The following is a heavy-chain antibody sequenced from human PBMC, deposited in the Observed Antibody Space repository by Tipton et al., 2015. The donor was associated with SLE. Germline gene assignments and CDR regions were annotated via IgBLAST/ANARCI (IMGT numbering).Heavy chain of an antibody. D-gene: IGHD6-13*01. Sequence: TLSLTCTVSGGSISSHYWSWIRQPPGKGLEWIGYIYYSGSTNYNPSLKSRVTISVDTSKNQFSLKLSSVTAADTAAYYCARETGIAAAGVYYYYGMDVWGQGTTVTVSS. CDR2: IYYSGST. V-gene: IGHV4-59*11. CDR1: GGSISSHY. CDR3: ARETGIAAAGVYYYYGMDV. J-gene: IGHJ6*02.